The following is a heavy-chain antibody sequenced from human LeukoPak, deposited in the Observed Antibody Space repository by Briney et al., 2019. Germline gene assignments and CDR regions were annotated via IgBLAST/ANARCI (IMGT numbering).Heavy chain of an antibody. CDR2: IYSDGSNK. CDR3: ARDLKSGYMDS. Sequence: PGRSLRLSCAAPGFTFSNYGIHWVRQAPGKGLEWVAVIYSDGSNKYFVDSVKGRFTISRDDSRNTVFPQMNSLRVEDTAVFYCARDLKSGYMDSWGQGTLVTVSS. D-gene: IGHD5-12*01. V-gene: IGHV3-33*01. CDR1: GFTFSNYG. J-gene: IGHJ4*02.